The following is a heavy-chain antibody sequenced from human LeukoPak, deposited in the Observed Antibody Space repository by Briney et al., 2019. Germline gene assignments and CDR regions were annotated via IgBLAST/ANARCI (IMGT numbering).Heavy chain of an antibody. CDR3: ARDRLGGDLTGESLY. J-gene: IGHJ4*02. D-gene: IGHD4-17*01. Sequence: ASVKVSCKASGYPFYNFGLTWVRQAPGQGLEWMGGISAYNGNTHYAQKFRGRLTMMTDTPTTAAYLELRSLKSDDTAVYYCARDRLGGDLTGESLYWGQGTLVTVSS. CDR2: ISAYNGNT. V-gene: IGHV1-18*01. CDR1: GYPFYNFG.